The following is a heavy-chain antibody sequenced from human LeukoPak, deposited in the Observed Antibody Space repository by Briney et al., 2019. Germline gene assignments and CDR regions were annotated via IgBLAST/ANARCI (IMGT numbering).Heavy chain of an antibody. Sequence: SETLSLTCTVSGGSISSYYWSWIRQPPGKGLEWIGYIYYTGSTNYSPSLKSRATISVDTSKNQFSLKMSSVSAADTAVYYCARGLHGYTYGYVPWELYYYMDVWGKGTTVTISS. CDR2: IYYTGST. CDR3: ARGLHGYTYGYVPWELYYYMDV. V-gene: IGHV4-59*08. D-gene: IGHD5-18*01. J-gene: IGHJ6*03. CDR1: GGSISSYY.